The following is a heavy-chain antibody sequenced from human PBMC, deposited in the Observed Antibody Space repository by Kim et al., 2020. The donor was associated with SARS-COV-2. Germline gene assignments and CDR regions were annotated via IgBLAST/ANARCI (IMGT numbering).Heavy chain of an antibody. CDR2: INPNSGGT. CDR1: GYTFTGYY. CDR3: ARDVYYYDSSGSYYFDY. D-gene: IGHD3-22*01. J-gene: IGHJ4*02. Sequence: ASVKVSCKASGYTFTGYYMHWVRQAPGQGLEWMGRINPNSGGTNYAQKFQGRVTMTRDTSISTAYMELSRLRSDDTAVYYCARDVYYYDSSGSYYFDYWGQGTLVTVSS. V-gene: IGHV1-2*06.